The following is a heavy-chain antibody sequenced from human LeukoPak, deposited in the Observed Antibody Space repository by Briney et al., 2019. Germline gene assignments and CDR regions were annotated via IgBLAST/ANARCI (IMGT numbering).Heavy chain of an antibody. J-gene: IGHJ4*02. D-gene: IGHD3-10*01. Sequence: ASVKVSCKASGYSFTSHAIHWVRQAPGQGREGMGWISAYNGNTNYEQKLQGRVTMTTDTSTSTAYMELRSLRSDDTAVYYCARRGGSGSYYKNWGQGTLVTVSS. CDR2: ISAYNGNT. CDR3: ARRGGSGSYYKN. V-gene: IGHV1-18*01. CDR1: GYSFTSHA.